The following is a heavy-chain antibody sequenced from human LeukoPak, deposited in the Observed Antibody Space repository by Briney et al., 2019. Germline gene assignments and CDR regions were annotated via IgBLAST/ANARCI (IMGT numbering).Heavy chain of an antibody. D-gene: IGHD2-15*01. CDR1: GDTFSMYT. CDR3: ARDRRYCSGGSCYYYYGMDV. V-gene: IGHV1-69*04. J-gene: IGHJ6*02. Sequence: GASVKVSCKASGDTFSMYTFSWVRQAPGQGLEWMGRIIPIPDIANYPQKFQGRVTITADILTSTTYMELSSLRSDDTAVYYCARDRRYCSGGSCYYYYGMDVWGQGTTVTVSS. CDR2: IIPIPDIA.